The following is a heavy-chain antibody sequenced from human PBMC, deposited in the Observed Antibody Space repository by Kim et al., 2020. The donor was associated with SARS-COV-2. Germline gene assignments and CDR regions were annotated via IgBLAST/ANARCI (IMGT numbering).Heavy chain of an antibody. CDR1: GGSISSSSYY. J-gene: IGHJ4*02. D-gene: IGHD6-13*01. Sequence: SETLSLTCTVSGGSISSSSYYWGWIRQPPGKGLEWIGSIYYSGSTYYNPSLKSRVTISVDTSKNQFSLKLSSVTAADTAVYYCARRQRWTAAGTNPLEWGQGTLVTVSS. CDR2: IYYSGST. V-gene: IGHV4-39*01. CDR3: ARRQRWTAAGTNPLE.